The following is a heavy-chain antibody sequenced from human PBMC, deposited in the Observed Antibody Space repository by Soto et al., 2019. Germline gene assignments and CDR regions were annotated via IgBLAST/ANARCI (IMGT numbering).Heavy chain of an antibody. J-gene: IGHJ3*02. CDR1: GGTFSSYA. CDR2: IIPIFGTA. CDR3: ARGSLLRVGIAARRDAFDI. V-gene: IGHV1-69*13. D-gene: IGHD6-6*01. Sequence: ASVKVSCKASGGTFSSYAISWVRQAPGQGLEWMGGIIPIFGTANYAQKFQGRVTITADESTSTAYMELSSLRSEDTDVYACARGSLLRVGIAARRDAFDIWGQGTMVTVSS.